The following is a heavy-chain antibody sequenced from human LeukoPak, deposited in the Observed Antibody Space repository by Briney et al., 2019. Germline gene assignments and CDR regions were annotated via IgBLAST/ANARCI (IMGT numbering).Heavy chain of an antibody. J-gene: IGHJ5*02. CDR1: GYTFTSYG. V-gene: IGHV1-18*01. D-gene: IGHD2/OR15-2a*01. CDR3: ARLSRPWGVFDP. CDR2: ISAYNGNT. Sequence: ASVKVSCKASGYTFTSYGISWVRQAPGQGLEWMGWISAYNGNTNYAQKLQGRVTMTTDTSTSTAYMELRSLRPDDTAVYYCARLSRPWGVFDPWGQGTLVTVSS.